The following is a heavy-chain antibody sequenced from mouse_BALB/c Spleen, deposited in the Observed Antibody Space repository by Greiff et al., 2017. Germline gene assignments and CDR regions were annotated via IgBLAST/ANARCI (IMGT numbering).Heavy chain of an antibody. CDR3: ARVGDYDGRSAY. J-gene: IGHJ3*01. V-gene: IGHV14-3*02. CDR1: GFNIKDTY. Sequence: EVQLQESGAELVKPGASVKLSCTASGFNIKDTYMHWVKQRPEQGLEWIGRIDPANGNTKYDPKFQGKATITADTSSNTAYLQLSSLTSEDTAVYYCARVGDYDGRSAYWGQGTLVTVSA. D-gene: IGHD1-1*01. CDR2: IDPANGNT.